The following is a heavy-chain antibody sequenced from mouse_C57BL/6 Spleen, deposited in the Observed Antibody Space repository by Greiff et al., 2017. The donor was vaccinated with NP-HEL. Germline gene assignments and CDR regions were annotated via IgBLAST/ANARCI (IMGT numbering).Heavy chain of an antibody. Sequence: QVQLQQPGAELVKPGASVKMSCKASGYTFTSYWITWVKQRPGQGLEWIGDLYPGSGSTNYNEKFKSKATLTVDTSSSTAYMQLSSLTSEDSAVYYSARRAYYSNYHGYWGQGTTLTVAS. CDR1: GYTFTSYW. CDR3: ARRAYYSNYHGY. CDR2: LYPGSGST. V-gene: IGHV1-55*01. D-gene: IGHD2-5*01. J-gene: IGHJ2*01.